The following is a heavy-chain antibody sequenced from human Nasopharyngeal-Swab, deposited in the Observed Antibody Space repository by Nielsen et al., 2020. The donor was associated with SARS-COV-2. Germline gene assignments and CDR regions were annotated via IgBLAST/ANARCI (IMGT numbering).Heavy chain of an antibody. CDR2: ISGSGGST. CDR3: AKGGSSVIAWFDP. Sequence: GESLKISCAASGFTFSSYAMSWVRQAPGKGLEWVSAISGSGGSTYYADSVKGRFTISRDNSKNTLYLQMNSLRAEDTAVYCCAKGGSSVIAWFDPWGQGTLVTVSS. J-gene: IGHJ5*02. V-gene: IGHV3-23*01. CDR1: GFTFSSYA. D-gene: IGHD6-6*01.